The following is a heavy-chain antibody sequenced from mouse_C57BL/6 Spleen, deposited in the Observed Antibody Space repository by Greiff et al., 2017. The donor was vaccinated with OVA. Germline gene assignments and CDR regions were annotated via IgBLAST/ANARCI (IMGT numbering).Heavy chain of an antibody. V-gene: IGHV1-69*01. Sequence: QVQLQQPGAELVMPGASVKLSCKASGYTFTSYWMHWVKQRPGQGLEWIGEIDPSDSYTNYKQKFKGKSTLTVDKSSSTAYMQLSSLTSEDSAVYYCARGYYGSSWYFDVWGTGTTVTVSS. D-gene: IGHD1-1*01. CDR1: GYTFTSYW. J-gene: IGHJ1*03. CDR3: ARGYYGSSWYFDV. CDR2: IDPSDSYT.